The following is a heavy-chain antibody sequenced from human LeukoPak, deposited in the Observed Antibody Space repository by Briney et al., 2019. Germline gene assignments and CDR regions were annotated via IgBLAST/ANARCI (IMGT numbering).Heavy chain of an antibody. CDR2: TSHNEYNN. CDR3: ARGPGLAMGKVYFDY. V-gene: IGHV3-30-3*01. Sequence: PGRSLRLSCAATGFTFSNYAMHWVRQAPGKGLEWVAATSHNEYNNYYADSVNGRFTISRDNSKNTLYLEVNSLRADDTAVYYCARGPGLAMGKVYFDYCGQGTLVTVSS. CDR1: GFTFSNYA. J-gene: IGHJ4*02. D-gene: IGHD6-19*01.